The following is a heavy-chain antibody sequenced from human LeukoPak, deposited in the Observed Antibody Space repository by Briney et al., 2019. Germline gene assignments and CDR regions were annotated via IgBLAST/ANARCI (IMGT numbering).Heavy chain of an antibody. CDR2: INYSGST. D-gene: IGHD7-27*01. CDR1: GASIRSYY. J-gene: IGHJ4*02. Sequence: SETLSLTCTVSGASIRSYYWNWLRQPPGKGLEWIGYINYSGSTNFNPSLKSRATISMDTSKHHFSLKLSSVTAADTAVYYCARGANWGSPDYWGQGTLVTVSS. CDR3: ARGANWGSPDY. V-gene: IGHV4-59*01.